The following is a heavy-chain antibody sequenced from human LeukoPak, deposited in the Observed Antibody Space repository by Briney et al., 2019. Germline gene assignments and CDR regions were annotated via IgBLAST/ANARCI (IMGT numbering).Heavy chain of an antibody. Sequence: GGSLRLSCAASGFTFSSYWMSWVRQAPGKGLEWVANIKQDGSEKYYVDSVKGRFTISRDNSKNTLYLQMNSLRAEDTAVYYCARAKGYSYGYELDYWGKGTLVTVSS. CDR2: IKQDGSEK. V-gene: IGHV3-7*01. D-gene: IGHD5-18*01. J-gene: IGHJ4*02. CDR1: GFTFSSYW. CDR3: ARAKGYSYGYELDY.